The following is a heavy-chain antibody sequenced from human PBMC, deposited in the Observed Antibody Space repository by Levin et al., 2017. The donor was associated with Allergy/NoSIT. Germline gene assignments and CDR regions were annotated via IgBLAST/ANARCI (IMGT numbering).Heavy chain of an antibody. Sequence: SETLSLTCTVSGGSISSYYWSWIRQPPGKGLEWIGYIYYSGSTNYNPSLKSRVTISVDTSKNQFSLKLSSVTAADTAVYYCARHGGGADAFDIWGQGTMVTVSS. D-gene: IGHD3-16*01. CDR3: ARHGGGADAFDI. CDR1: GGSISSYY. CDR2: IYYSGST. V-gene: IGHV4-59*08. J-gene: IGHJ3*02.